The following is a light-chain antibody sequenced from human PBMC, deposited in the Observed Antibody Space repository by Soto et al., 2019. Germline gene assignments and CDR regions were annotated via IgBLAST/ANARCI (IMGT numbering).Light chain of an antibody. CDR3: QSYDSSLSGNVV. CDR1: SSNIGAGYD. V-gene: IGLV1-40*01. J-gene: IGLJ2*01. CDR2: GNS. Sequence: QSVLTQPPSVSGAPGQRVTISCIASSSNIGAGYDVHWYQQLPGTAPKLLIYGNSNRPSGVPDRFSGSKSGTSASLAITGLQAEDEADYYGQSYDSSLSGNVVFGGGTKLTVL.